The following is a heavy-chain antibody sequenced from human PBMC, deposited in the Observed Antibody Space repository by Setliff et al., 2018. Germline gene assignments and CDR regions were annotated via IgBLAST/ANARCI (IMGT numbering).Heavy chain of an antibody. CDR2: IYYSGST. CDR1: GGSISSYY. Sequence: SETLSLTCTVSGGSISSYYWSWIRQPPGKRLEWIGYIYYSGSTNYNPSLESRVTISVDTSKNQFSLKLSSVTAADTAVYYCARAKGYCSSTSCRIYYFDYWGQGTLVTVSS. V-gene: IGHV4-59*12. J-gene: IGHJ4*02. D-gene: IGHD2-2*01. CDR3: ARAKGYCSSTSCRIYYFDY.